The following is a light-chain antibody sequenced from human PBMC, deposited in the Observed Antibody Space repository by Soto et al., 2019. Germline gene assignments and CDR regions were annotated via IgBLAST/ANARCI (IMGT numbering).Light chain of an antibody. J-gene: IGKJ1*01. V-gene: IGKV3-11*01. CDR3: LQRSNWPRT. CDR1: QSISSY. CDR2: DAS. Sequence: ETVLTQSPATLSLSPGERATLSCRASQSISSYLAWYQQKPGQAPRVLIYDASNRATGIPARFSGSGSGTDFTLTISSLEPEDFAVYYCLQRSNWPRTFGQGTKVEL.